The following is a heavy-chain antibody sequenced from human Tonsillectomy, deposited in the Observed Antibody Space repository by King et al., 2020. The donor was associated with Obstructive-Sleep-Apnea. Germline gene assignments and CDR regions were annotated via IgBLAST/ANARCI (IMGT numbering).Heavy chain of an antibody. J-gene: IGHJ4*02. CDR3: ARGMVRGVPFF. D-gene: IGHD3-10*01. Sequence: VQLQQWGAGLLKPSETLSLTCAVYGGSFSGYYWSWIRQPPGKGLEWIGEINHSGSTNYNPPLKSRVTISVETSKNQISLKLSSVTAADTAVYYCARGMVRGVPFFWGQGTLVTVSS. V-gene: IGHV4-34*01. CDR2: INHSGST. CDR1: GGSFSGYY.